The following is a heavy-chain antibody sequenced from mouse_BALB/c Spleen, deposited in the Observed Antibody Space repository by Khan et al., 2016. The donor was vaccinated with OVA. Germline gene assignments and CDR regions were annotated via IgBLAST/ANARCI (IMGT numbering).Heavy chain of an antibody. D-gene: IGHD1-1*02. J-gene: IGHJ1*01. V-gene: IGHV9-3-1*01. CDR2: INTYNGEP. CDR1: GYTFTNYG. Sequence: QIQLVQSGPELKKPGETVKISCKASGYTFTNYGMNWVKQAPGKGLKWMGWINTYNGEPTYVDDFKGRFALSLETSPSTADLQINNLKNEDAATYFCASGGYWYFDVWGAGTTVTVSS. CDR3: ASGGYWYFDV.